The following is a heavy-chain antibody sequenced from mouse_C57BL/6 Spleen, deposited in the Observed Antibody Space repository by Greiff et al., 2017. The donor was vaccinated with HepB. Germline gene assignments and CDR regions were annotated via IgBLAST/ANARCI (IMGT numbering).Heavy chain of an antibody. CDR2: INPNNGGT. D-gene: IGHD3-2*02. J-gene: IGHJ2*01. V-gene: IGHV1-26*01. CDR1: GYTFTDYY. CDR3: ARSEGSDYFDY. Sequence: EVQLQQSGPELVKPGASVKISCKASGYTFTDYYMNWVKQSHGKSLEWIGDINPNNGGTSYNQKFKGKATLTVDKSSSTAYMELRSLTSEDSAVYYFARSEGSDYFDYWGQGTTLTVSS.